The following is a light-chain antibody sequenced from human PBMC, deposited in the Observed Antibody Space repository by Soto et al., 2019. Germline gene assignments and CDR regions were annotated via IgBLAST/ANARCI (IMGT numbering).Light chain of an antibody. CDR2: GIS. CDR1: QSISSGH. V-gene: IGKV3-20*01. J-gene: IGKJ5*01. CDR3: QHYDYVPT. Sequence: EIVLTQSPGTLSLSPGERATLSCRASQSISSGHLAGYQQRPGQAPRLLMYGISSTATGTPDRFSGSGSGTDFTLTISRLEPEEFAVYSCQHYDYVPTFGQGTRLEI.